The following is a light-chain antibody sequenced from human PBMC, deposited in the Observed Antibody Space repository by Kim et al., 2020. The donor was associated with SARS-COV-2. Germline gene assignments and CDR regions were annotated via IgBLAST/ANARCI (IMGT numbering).Light chain of an antibody. Sequence: DIQMTQSPSSLSVSVGDRVTITCRASQGITNSLAWYQQKPGKVPQLLIYAASALQSGVPSRFSGSGSGTDFTLTNSSLQPEDVATYYCQKYNSAPWTFGQGTKVDIK. V-gene: IGKV1-27*01. CDR2: AAS. CDR3: QKYNSAPWT. J-gene: IGKJ1*01. CDR1: QGITNS.